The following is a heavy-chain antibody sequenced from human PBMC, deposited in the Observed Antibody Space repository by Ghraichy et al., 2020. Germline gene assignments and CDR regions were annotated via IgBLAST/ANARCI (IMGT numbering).Heavy chain of an antibody. D-gene: IGHD2-15*01. J-gene: IGHJ4*02. V-gene: IGHV3-7*01. CDR3: ARPGGYCSGGSCYNVY. Sequence: GGSLRLSCATSGFTFSSYWMSWVRQAPGKGLEWVANIKQDGNEKFYGDSVKGRFIISRDNAKNSLYLQMNSLRDEDTAIYYCARPGGYCSGGSCYNVYWGQGTLVTVSS. CDR2: IKQDGNEK. CDR1: GFTFSSYW.